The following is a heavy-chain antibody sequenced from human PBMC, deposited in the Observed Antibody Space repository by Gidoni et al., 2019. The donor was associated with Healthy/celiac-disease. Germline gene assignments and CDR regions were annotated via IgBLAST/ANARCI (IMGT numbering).Heavy chain of an antibody. V-gene: IGHV3-49*05. J-gene: IGHJ6*02. CDR2: IRSKAYGGTT. CDR1: GFTFGDYA. D-gene: IGHD3-3*02. Sequence: EVQLVESGGGLVKPGRSLSLSCTASGFTFGDYAMSWFRQAPGKGLEWVGFIRSKAYGGTTEYAASVKGRITISRDDSKSIAYLQMNSLKTEDTAVYYCTRDPFRKDGMDVWGQGTTVTVSS. CDR3: TRDPFRKDGMDV.